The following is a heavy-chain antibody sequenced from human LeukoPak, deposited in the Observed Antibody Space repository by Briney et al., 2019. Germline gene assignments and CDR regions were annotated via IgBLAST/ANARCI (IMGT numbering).Heavy chain of an antibody. D-gene: IGHD3-3*01. J-gene: IGHJ4*02. V-gene: IGHV3-53*01. CDR2: IFRDGST. CDR3: AKDFYDFWSGYWV. Sequence: GGSLRLSCAVSGFSVRANYMSWVRQAPGKGLEWVSVIFRDGSTYYEDSVKGRFSISRDNSKNMVYLQMSNLRAEDTAVYYCAKDFYDFWSGYWVWGQGTLVTVSS. CDR1: GFSVRANY.